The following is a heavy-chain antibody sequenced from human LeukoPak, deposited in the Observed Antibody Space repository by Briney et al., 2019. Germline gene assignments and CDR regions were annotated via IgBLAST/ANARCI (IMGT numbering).Heavy chain of an antibody. J-gene: IGHJ4*02. CDR3: ARGHLAAGTFDY. V-gene: IGHV3-20*01. CDR2: INWSGGST. Sequence: WGSLSLSCAASGFTFDDYGMIWVRQGPGKELEWVSGINWSGGSTGYADSVKGRFTISRANAKNSLYLQMNSLRAEDTALYHCARGHLAAGTFDYWGQGTLVTVSS. CDR1: GFTFDDYG. D-gene: IGHD3-10*01.